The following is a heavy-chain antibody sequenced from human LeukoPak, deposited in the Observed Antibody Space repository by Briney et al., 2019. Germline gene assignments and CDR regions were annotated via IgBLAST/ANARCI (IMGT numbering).Heavy chain of an antibody. D-gene: IGHD6-6*01. V-gene: IGHV1-8*01. Sequence: ASVKVSCKASGYTFTSYDINWVRQATGQGLEWMGWMNPNSGNTGYAQKLQGRVTMTTDTSTSTAYMELRSLRSDDTAVYYCARPARLYYYYYMDVWGKGTTVTVSS. CDR1: GYTFTSYD. CDR3: ARPARLYYYYYMDV. J-gene: IGHJ6*03. CDR2: MNPNSGNT.